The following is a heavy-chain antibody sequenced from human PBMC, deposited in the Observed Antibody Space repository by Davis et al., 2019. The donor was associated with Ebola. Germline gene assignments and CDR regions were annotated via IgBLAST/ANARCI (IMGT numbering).Heavy chain of an antibody. CDR3: ARGHTYGSMVYGLDV. CDR1: GGSFSGYY. CDR2: IFYSGST. V-gene: IGHV4-34*12. D-gene: IGHD3-10*01. J-gene: IGHJ6*02. Sequence: MPGGSLRLSCAVYGGSFSGYYWSWIRQPPGKGLEWIGNIFYSGSTYYNPSLKSRVTISVDTSKNQFSVKVTSVTAADTAVYYCARGHTYGSMVYGLDVWGQGTTVTVSS.